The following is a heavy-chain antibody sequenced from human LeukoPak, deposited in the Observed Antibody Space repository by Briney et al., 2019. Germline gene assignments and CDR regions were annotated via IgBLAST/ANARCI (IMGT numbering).Heavy chain of an antibody. CDR2: VYSTGHT. CDR3: ANPRFGTPHFAS. D-gene: IGHD3-16*01. V-gene: IGHV4-4*08. Sequence: SETLSLTCSVSDDSISTYYWSWLRQPQGKGPEWMGFVYSTGHTNYDPSLKSRVTMSLDTSKKQVSLELNSVTAADTAVYYCANPRFGTPHFASWGQGPPATV. J-gene: IGHJ4*01. CDR1: DDSISTYY.